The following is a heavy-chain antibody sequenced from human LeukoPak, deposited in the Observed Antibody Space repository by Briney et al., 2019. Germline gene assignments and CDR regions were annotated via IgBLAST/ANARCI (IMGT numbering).Heavy chain of an antibody. V-gene: IGHV1-69*05. CDR2: IIPIFGTA. CDR3: ARGHYYDSSGYLYYFDY. CDR1: GVTFSSYA. Sequence: SVKVSCKASGVTFSSYAISWVRQAPGQGLEWMGGIIPIFGTANYAQKFQGRVTITTDESTSTAYMELSSLRSEDTAVYYCARGHYYDSSGYLYYFDYWGQGTLVTVSS. J-gene: IGHJ4*02. D-gene: IGHD3-22*01.